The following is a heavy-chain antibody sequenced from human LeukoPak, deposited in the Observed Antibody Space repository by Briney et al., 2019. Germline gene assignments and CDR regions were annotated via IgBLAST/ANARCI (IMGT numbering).Heavy chain of an antibody. Sequence: GGSLRLSCAASGFTFRGNGMHWVRQAPGKGLEWVAIIWYDGSNRYYADSVKGRFTISRDNSKNTLFLQMNSLTAEDTAVYYCARGQGTSVTAMVGDHFDYWGPGTLVTVSS. CDR3: ARGQGTSVTAMVGDHFDY. CDR1: GFTFRGNG. D-gene: IGHD4-17*01. J-gene: IGHJ4*02. CDR2: IWYDGSNR. V-gene: IGHV3-33*01.